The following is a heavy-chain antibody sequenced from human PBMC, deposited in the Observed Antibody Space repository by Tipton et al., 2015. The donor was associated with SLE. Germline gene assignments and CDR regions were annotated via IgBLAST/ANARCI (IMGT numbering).Heavy chain of an antibody. Sequence: TLSLTCAVSGGSISSSNWWSWVRQPPGKGLEWIGSIYYSGSTYYNPSLKSRVTISVDTSKNQFSLKLSSVTAADTAVYYCARPYSSGWWGRYYGMDVWGQGTTVTVSS. J-gene: IGHJ6*02. CDR2: IYYSGST. D-gene: IGHD6-19*01. V-gene: IGHV4-4*02. CDR3: ARPYSSGWWGRYYGMDV. CDR1: GGSISSSNW.